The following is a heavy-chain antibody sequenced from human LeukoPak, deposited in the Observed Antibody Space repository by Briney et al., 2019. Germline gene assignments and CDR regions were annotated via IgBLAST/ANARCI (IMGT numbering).Heavy chain of an antibody. CDR1: GFTFSNYA. CDR2: INDGGSNT. V-gene: IGHV3-23*01. CDR3: VKRFRGWLTIDS. D-gene: IGHD6-19*01. J-gene: IGHJ4*02. Sequence: GGSLRLACTASGFTFSNYAMTWVRQAPGKGLDWVSSINDGGSNTYYADSVKGRFTISRDNSKSTLYLQMNSLRDDDTAMYYCVKRFRGWLTIDSWGQGTLVTVSS.